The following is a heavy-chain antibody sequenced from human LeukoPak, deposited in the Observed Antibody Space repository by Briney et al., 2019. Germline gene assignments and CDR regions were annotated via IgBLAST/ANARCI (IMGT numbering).Heavy chain of an antibody. Sequence: GGSLRLSCAASGFTFSSYSMNWDRQAPGKGLEWVSSISGSSSYIYYADSVKGRFTISRDNAKNSLYLQMNSLRAGDTALYYCARADSNIAARRIGFDYWGQGTLVTVSS. CDR1: GFTFSSYS. CDR2: ISGSSSYI. V-gene: IGHV3-21*01. CDR3: ARADSNIAARRIGFDY. J-gene: IGHJ4*02. D-gene: IGHD6-6*01.